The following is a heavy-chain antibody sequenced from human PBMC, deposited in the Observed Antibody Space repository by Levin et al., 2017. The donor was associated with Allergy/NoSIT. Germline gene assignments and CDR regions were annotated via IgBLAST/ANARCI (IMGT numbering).Heavy chain of an antibody. CDR2: IYSGGST. CDR1: GFTVSNNY. Sequence: GESLKISCAASGFTVSNNYMIWVRQAPGKGLEWVSLIYSGGSTYYADSVKGRFTIPRDNSKNIVYLQMNSLRAEDTAVYYCARDGAAARTGSWGWGQGTLVTVSS. D-gene: IGHD6-13*01. CDR3: ARDGAAARTGSWG. V-gene: IGHV3-53*01. J-gene: IGHJ4*02.